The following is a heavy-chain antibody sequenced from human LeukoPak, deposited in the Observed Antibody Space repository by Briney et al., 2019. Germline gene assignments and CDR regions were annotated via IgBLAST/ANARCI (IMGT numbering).Heavy chain of an antibody. Sequence: ASVKVSYKDSGYTFTGYYMHWVRQAPGQGREWLGWIIPNSGGTNYAQKFQGRVTMTRDTSSSTVYMALSRLRSDDTAVYYCARVRGNSGNPHGAWGQGTLVTVSS. J-gene: IGHJ5*02. CDR3: ARVRGNSGNPHGA. V-gene: IGHV1-2*02. D-gene: IGHD5-12*01. CDR2: IIPNSGGT. CDR1: GYTFTGYY.